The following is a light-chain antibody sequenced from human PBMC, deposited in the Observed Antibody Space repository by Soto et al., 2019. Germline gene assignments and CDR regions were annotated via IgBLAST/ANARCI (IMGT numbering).Light chain of an antibody. Sequence: EIVLTQSPGTLSLSPGERATLSCRASQSVSNNYLAWYQQKPGQAHRLLIYHASTRATGIQARFSGSGSGTEFTLTISSLQPEDFATYYCKQTESYPSTFGGGTKVDIK. J-gene: IGKJ4*01. CDR1: QSVSNNY. V-gene: IGKV3-20*01. CDR3: KQTESYPST. CDR2: HAS.